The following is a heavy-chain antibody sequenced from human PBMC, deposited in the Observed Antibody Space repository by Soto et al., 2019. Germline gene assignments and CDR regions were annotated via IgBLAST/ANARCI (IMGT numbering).Heavy chain of an antibody. CDR3: ARDKVSHFIPYYYYYGMDV. CDR1: GYTFTSYG. J-gene: IGHJ6*02. CDR2: ISAYNGNT. Sequence: QVQLVQSGAEVKKPGASVKVSCKASGYTFTSYGISWVRQAPGQGLEWMGWISAYNGNTNYAQKLQGRVTMTTDTSTSTAYMELRSLRSDDTAVYYSARDKVSHFIPYYYYYGMDVWGQGTTVTVSS. V-gene: IGHV1-18*01. D-gene: IGHD3-3*02.